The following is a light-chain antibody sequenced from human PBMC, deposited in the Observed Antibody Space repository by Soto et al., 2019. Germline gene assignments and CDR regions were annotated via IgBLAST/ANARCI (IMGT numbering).Light chain of an antibody. Sequence: EIVLTQSPGTLSLSPGERATLSCRASQSVSSSYLAWYQQKPGQAPRLLIYGASSRATCIPDRFSGSGSETDFTLTISRLEPEDFAVYYCQQYGSSSWTFGQGTKVEIK. CDR1: QSVSSSY. CDR3: QQYGSSSWT. V-gene: IGKV3-20*01. J-gene: IGKJ1*01. CDR2: GAS.